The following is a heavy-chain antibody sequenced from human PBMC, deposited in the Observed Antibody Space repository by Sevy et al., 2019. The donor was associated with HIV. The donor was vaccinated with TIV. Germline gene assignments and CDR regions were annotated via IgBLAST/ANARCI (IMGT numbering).Heavy chain of an antibody. CDR1: GFTFSTYD. J-gene: IGHJ6*02. Sequence: GGSLRLSCVSSGFTFSTYDMHWVRQVPGKGLEWISGVGPAGDQFYPGSVKGRFTISRENAKNSIYLQMNNLRAGDTAVYYCARSGGYSDYGMDVWGQGTTVTVSS. D-gene: IGHD5-12*01. V-gene: IGHV3-13*05. CDR3: ARSGGYSDYGMDV. CDR2: VGPAGDQ.